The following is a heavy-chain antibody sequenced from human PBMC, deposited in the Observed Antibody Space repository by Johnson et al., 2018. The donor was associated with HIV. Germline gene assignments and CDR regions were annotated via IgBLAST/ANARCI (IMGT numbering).Heavy chain of an antibody. D-gene: IGHD6-19*01. J-gene: IGHJ3*02. CDR1: GFRIDDYS. Sequence: VQLVESGGGLEQPGRSLRLSCAASGFRIDDYSMHWVRQVPGKGLEWVARISWNRDRTDYADSVKGRFTISRDKAKNSLYLQMSSLRPEDTALYYCATGDVPGWSTDAFDIRGQGTIVTVSS. V-gene: IGHV3-9*01. CDR2: ISWNRDRT. CDR3: ATGDVPGWSTDAFDI.